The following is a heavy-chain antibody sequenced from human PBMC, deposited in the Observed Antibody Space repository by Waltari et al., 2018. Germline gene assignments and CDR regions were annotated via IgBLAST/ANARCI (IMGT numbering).Heavy chain of an antibody. J-gene: IGHJ4*02. CDR2: IYTSGST. V-gene: IGHV4-4*07. CDR1: GGSISSYY. Sequence: QVQLQESGPGLVKPSETLSLTCTVPGGSISSYYWSWIRQPAGNGLEWIGRIYTSGSTNYNPSLKSRVTMSVDTSKNQFSLKLSSVTAADTAVYYCARGSAGTMVRGVPALDYFDYWGQGTLVTVSS. D-gene: IGHD3-10*01. CDR3: ARGSAGTMVRGVPALDYFDY.